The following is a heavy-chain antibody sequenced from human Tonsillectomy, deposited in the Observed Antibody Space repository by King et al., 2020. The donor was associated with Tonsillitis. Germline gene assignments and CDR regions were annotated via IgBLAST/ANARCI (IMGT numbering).Heavy chain of an antibody. D-gene: IGHD3-10*01. CDR2: IKQDGSEK. CDR3: ASRGCLPTGAFDI. V-gene: IGHV3-7*03. CDR1: GLTFSSYW. J-gene: IGHJ3*02. Sequence: VQLVESGGGLVQPGGSLRLSCAASGLTFSSYWMSWVRQAPGKGLEWVANIKQDGSEKYYVDSVKGRFTISRDNANNSVYLQMNSLRAWDTAVYYCASRGCLPTGAFDIWGQGTMVTVSS.